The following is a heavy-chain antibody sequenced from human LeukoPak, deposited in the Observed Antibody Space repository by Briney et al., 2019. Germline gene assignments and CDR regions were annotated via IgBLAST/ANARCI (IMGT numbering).Heavy chain of an antibody. V-gene: IGHV4-39*01. CDR2: FYYRGNT. J-gene: IGHJ5*02. Sequence: PSETLSLTCTVSGDSISSSPYYWGYIRQPPGGGLELFGSFYYRGNTYYNPSLKSRVTISVDTSKNQFSLRLNSVTAADTAVYYCARNETSASFRPRFDPWGQGTLVTVSS. CDR3: ARNETSASFRPRFDP. D-gene: IGHD3-16*02. CDR1: GDSISSSPYY.